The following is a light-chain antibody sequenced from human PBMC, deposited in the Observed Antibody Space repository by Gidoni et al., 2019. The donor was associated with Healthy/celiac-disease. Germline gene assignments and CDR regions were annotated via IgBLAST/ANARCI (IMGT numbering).Light chain of an antibody. CDR2: DAS. Sequence: DIQMTESPSSLSPSVGDRVTITCQASQGISNYLNWYQQKPGKAPKLLIYDASNLATGVPSRFSGSGSGTDFTFTISSLQPEDIATYYCQQYDNLPLTFGGGTKVEIK. J-gene: IGKJ4*01. CDR3: QQYDNLPLT. CDR1: QGISNY. V-gene: IGKV1-33*01.